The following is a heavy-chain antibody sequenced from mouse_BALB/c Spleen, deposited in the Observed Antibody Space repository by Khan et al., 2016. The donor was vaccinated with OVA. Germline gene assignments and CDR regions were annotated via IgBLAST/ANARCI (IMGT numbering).Heavy chain of an antibody. V-gene: IGHV3-2*02. Sequence: EVKLEESGPGLVKPSQSLSLTCTVTGYSITSDYAWNWIRQFPGNKLEWLGYINYSGSTSYNPSLKSRISITREKSKNQFFLQLNSVTTEDTATYYCARRGIYDGYSLSYAMDYWGQGTSVTVPS. D-gene: IGHD2-3*01. CDR2: INYSGST. CDR3: ARRGIYDGYSLSYAMDY. CDR1: GYSITSDYA. J-gene: IGHJ4*01.